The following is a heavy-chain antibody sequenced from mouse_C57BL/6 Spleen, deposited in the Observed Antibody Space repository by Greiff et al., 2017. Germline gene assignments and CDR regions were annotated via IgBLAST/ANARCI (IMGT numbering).Heavy chain of an antibody. V-gene: IGHV1-9*01. CDR3: VVGDMDY. J-gene: IGHJ4*01. Sequence: VQLQQSGAELMKPGASVKLSCKATGYPFTGYWIEWVKQRPGHGLEWIWKILPGSGSTNYNEKFKGKATFTVDTSAITAYMHLSSLTTEDYAIYYCVVGDMDYWGQGTSVTVSS. CDR1: GYPFTGYW. CDR2: ILPGSGST. D-gene: IGHD1-1*01.